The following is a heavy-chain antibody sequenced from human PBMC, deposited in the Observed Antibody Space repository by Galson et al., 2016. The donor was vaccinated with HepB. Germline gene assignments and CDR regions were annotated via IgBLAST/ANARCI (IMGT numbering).Heavy chain of an antibody. CDR2: IRSKIYGGTT. V-gene: IGHV3-49*03. J-gene: IGHJ4*02. CDR3: TRCSGGSCYGEGFDY. D-gene: IGHD2-15*01. CDR1: GFTFGDYA. Sequence: SLRLSCAASGFTFGDYAMSWFRQAPGKGLDWVGFIRSKIYGGTTEYAASARGRFTISRDDSKSIAYLQMNSLKTEDTAVYYCTRCSGGSCYGEGFDYWGQGTLVTVSS.